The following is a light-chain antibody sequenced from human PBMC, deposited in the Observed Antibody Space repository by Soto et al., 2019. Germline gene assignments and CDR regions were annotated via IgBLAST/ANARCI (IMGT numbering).Light chain of an antibody. CDR3: QQTTTFPLT. CDR1: QGVSTW. CDR2: TAS. J-gene: IGKJ4*01. Sequence: DIQITQSPSSVSASVGDRVTISCRASQGVSTWLAWYQQKPGKAPNLLIYTASSLQSGVPSRFSGSGSGTDFTLTISSLQPEDFATYYCQQTTTFPLTFGGGTKVEL. V-gene: IGKV1D-12*01.